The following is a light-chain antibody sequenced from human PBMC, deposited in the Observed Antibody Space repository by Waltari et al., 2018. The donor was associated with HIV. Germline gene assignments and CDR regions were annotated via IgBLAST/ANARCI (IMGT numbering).Light chain of an antibody. J-gene: IGKJ1*01. Sequence: VMTPSPATLSVPPGGSATISCRTSDSIGNNLIWYQQRPGQAPRVLIYGASTRAPGIPGRITGSGSGTEFTLTINNLQPEDTAVYYCHQHNYSPRSFGQGTRVDLK. CDR2: GAS. V-gene: IGKV3-15*01. CDR1: DSIGNN. CDR3: HQHNYSPRS.